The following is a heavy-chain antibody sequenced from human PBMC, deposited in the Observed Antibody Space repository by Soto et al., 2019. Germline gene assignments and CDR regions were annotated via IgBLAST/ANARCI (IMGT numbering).Heavy chain of an antibody. D-gene: IGHD3-3*02. V-gene: IGHV4-39*01. CDR3: ARMNIVGVLYYYMEA. CDR2: IYYSGST. J-gene: IGHJ6*03. CDR1: GDSISISSHY. Sequence: QLQLQESGPGLVKPSETLSLTCTVSGDSISISSHYWGWIRQPPGKGLEWIANIYYSGSTYYNPSLKRRVTISLDTSKNQVSLKLGSVTAADTAVYYCARMNIVGVLYYYMEAWGQGTTVTVSS.